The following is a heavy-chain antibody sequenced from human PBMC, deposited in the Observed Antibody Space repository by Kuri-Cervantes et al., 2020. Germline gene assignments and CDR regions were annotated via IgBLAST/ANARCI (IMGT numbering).Heavy chain of an antibody. J-gene: IGHJ6*03. CDR2: IRYDESKE. V-gene: IGHV3-30*02. Sequence: GESLKIPCTASEFIFSSYGMHWVRQAPGKGLEWVAGIRYDESKEYHADSVKGRFTISRDNSKNTLYLQMNSLRPEDTAVYYCARDPSMIVVDNYYYYYMDVWGKGTTVTVSS. CDR1: EFIFSSYG. CDR3: ARDPSMIVVDNYYYYYMDV. D-gene: IGHD3-22*01.